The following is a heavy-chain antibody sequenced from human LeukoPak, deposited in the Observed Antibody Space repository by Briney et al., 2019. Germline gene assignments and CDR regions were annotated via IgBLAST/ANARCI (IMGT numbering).Heavy chain of an antibody. D-gene: IGHD1-14*01. V-gene: IGHV4-31*03. Sequence: PSETLSLTCTFSGGSISSGGYYWSWIRQHPGKGLEWIGYIYYSGSTYYNPSLKSRVTISVDTSKNQFSLKLSSVTAADTAVYHCASHEPMGAFDIWGQGTMVTVSS. CDR2: IYYSGST. CDR1: GGSISSGGYY. CDR3: ASHEPMGAFDI. J-gene: IGHJ3*02.